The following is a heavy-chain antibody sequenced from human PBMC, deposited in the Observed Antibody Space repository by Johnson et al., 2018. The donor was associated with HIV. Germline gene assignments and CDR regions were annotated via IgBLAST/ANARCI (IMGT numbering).Heavy chain of an antibody. V-gene: IGHV3-30*18. Sequence: HVQLVESGGGVVQPGRSLRLPCAASGFNFSNDAIHWVRQAPGKGLEWVAIMSYNASNKYYADSVKGRFTVYRDNSKNAVYLQMNSLGAGDTAVYYCAKDQHGPLVPTVMRDDAFDIWGQGTMVTVSS. J-gene: IGHJ3*02. CDR3: AKDQHGPLVPTVMRDDAFDI. CDR2: MSYNASNK. CDR1: GFNFSNDA. D-gene: IGHD5-12*01.